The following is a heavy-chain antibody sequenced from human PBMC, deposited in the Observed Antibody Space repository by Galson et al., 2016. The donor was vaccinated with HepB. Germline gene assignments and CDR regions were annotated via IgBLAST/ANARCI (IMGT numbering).Heavy chain of an antibody. CDR1: GATFSNYP. V-gene: IGHV1-69*13. CDR3: ARDKRVYYDTSAYFSYFVS. D-gene: IGHD3-22*01. CDR2: IIPVSGAP. Sequence: SVKVSCKASGATFSNYPINWVRQAPGQGLEWMGGIIPVSGAPYYAHKFQGRVTITADESTPTVYMELRSLRSEDTAVYFCARDKRVYYDTSAYFSYFVSWGQGTLVTVSS. J-gene: IGHJ4*02.